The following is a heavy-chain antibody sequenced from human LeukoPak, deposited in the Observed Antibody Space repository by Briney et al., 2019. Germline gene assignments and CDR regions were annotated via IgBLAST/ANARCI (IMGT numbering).Heavy chain of an antibody. Sequence: SETLSLTCAVYGGSVNGYYWSWIRQPPGKALEWVGEIKHDGSTKYNSSLKSRVTISIDTPKNQFSLKLSSVTAADTAVYYCARHLLRTSTSFDYWDQGNLVTVSS. CDR3: ARHLLRTSTSFDY. J-gene: IGHJ4*02. CDR2: IKHDGST. D-gene: IGHD1-14*01. V-gene: IGHV4-34*01. CDR1: GGSVNGYY.